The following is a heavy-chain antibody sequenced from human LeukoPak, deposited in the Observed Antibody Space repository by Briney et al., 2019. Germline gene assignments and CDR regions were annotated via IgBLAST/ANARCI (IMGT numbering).Heavy chain of an antibody. V-gene: IGHV4-34*01. J-gene: IGHJ5*02. CDR2: INHSGST. CDR1: GGSFSGYY. CDR3: ARGGRSDYVWGSYRYTGSTWFDP. Sequence: PSETLSLTCAVYGGSFSGYYWSWIRRPPGKGLEWIGEINHSGSTNYNPSLKSRVTISVDTSKNQFSLKLSSVTAADTAVYYCARGGRSDYVWGSYRYTGSTWFDPWGQGTLVTVSS. D-gene: IGHD3-16*02.